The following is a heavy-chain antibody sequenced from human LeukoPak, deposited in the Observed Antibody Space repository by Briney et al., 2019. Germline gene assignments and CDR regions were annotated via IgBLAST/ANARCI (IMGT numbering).Heavy chain of an antibody. CDR1: GGSISSGGYY. CDR2: IYYSGST. D-gene: IGHD4-17*01. CDR3: ARAGYYGDYGRRLVYYYGMDV. Sequence: PSQTLSLTCTISGGSISSGGYYWSWIRQHPGKGLEWIGYIYYSGSTYYNPSLKSRVTISVDTSKNQFSLKLSSVTAADTAVYYCARAGYYGDYGRRLVYYYGMDVWGQGTTVTVSS. V-gene: IGHV4-31*03. J-gene: IGHJ6*02.